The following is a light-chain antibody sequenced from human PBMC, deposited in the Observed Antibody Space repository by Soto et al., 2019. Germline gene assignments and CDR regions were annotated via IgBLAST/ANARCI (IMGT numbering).Light chain of an antibody. CDR1: QSVSSN. J-gene: IGKJ1*01. CDR2: GAS. V-gene: IGKV3-15*01. CDR3: QQYNNWPPWT. Sequence: EIVMTQSPATLSVSPGERATLSCRASQSVSSNLAWYQQKPGQAPRLLIYGASTRATGIPARFSGSRSGTEVTLTINSLQPEDFAVYYCQQYNNWPPWTFGQGTKVEIK.